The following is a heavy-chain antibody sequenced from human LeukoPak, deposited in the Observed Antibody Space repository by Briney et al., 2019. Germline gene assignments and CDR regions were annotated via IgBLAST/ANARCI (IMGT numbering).Heavy chain of an antibody. CDR2: INHSGST. CDR3: ARGARWYDILTGPLFDY. Sequence: PSETLSLTCAVYGGSFSGYYWSWIRQPPGKGLEWIGEINHSGSTNYNPSLKSRVTISVDTSKNQFSLKVSSATAADTAVYYCARGARWYDILTGPLFDYWGQGTLVTVSS. J-gene: IGHJ4*02. V-gene: IGHV4-34*01. CDR1: GGSFSGYY. D-gene: IGHD3-9*01.